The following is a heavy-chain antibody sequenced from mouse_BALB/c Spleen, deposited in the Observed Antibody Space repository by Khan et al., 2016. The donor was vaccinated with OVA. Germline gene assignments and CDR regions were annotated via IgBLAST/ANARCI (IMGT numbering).Heavy chain of an antibody. Sequence: VQLQESGAELVKPGASVKLSCKTSGYTFTSYWIQWVKQRPGQGLGWIGQIFPGTGTTYSNENFKAKATLTVDTSSSTAYMQLSSLTSEYSAVYFCARGYFGNYEFAYWGQGTLVTVSA. CDR1: GYTFTSYW. V-gene: IGHV1S132*01. CDR3: ARGYFGNYEFAY. D-gene: IGHD2-1*01. J-gene: IGHJ3*01. CDR2: IFPGTGTT.